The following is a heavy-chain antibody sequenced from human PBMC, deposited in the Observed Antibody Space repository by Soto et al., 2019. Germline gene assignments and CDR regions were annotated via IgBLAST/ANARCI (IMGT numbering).Heavy chain of an antibody. CDR2: ISSSSSYI. V-gene: IGHV3-21*01. Sequence: PGGSLRLSCAASGFTFSSYSMNWVRQAPGKGLEWVSSISSSSSYIYYADSVKGRFTISRDNAKNSLYLQMNSLRAEDTAVYYCAREAIVVVVAASGAFDIWGQGTMVTVSS. J-gene: IGHJ3*02. CDR1: GFTFSSYS. CDR3: AREAIVVVVAASGAFDI. D-gene: IGHD2-15*01.